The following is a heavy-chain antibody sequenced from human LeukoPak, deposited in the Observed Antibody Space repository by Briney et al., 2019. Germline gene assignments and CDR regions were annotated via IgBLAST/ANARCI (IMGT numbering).Heavy chain of an antibody. V-gene: IGHV4-59*01. CDR1: GGSISSYY. Sequence: SETLSLTCTVSGGSISSYYWSWIRQPPGKGLEWIGYIYYSGSTNYNPSLKSRVTISVDTSKNQFSLKLSSVTAADTAVYYCARTSNYDFWSGSMYYFDYWGQGTLVTVSS. J-gene: IGHJ4*02. CDR2: IYYSGST. D-gene: IGHD3-3*01. CDR3: ARTSNYDFWSGSMYYFDY.